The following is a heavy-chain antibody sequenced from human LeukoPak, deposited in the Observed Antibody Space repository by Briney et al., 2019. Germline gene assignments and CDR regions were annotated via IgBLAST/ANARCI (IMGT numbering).Heavy chain of an antibody. V-gene: IGHV3-7*01. CDR1: GFTVSSNY. CDR3: ARDYCSSTSCYIYYGMDV. D-gene: IGHD2-2*02. CDR2: IKQDGSEK. Sequence: GGSLRLSCAASGFTVSSNYMSWVRQAPGKGLEWVANIKQDGSEKYYVDSVKGRFTISRDNAKNSLYLQMNSLRAEDTAVYYCARDYCSSTSCYIYYGMDVWGQGTTVTVSS. J-gene: IGHJ6*02.